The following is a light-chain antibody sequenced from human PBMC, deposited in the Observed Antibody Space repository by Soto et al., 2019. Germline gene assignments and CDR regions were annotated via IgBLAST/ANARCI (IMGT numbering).Light chain of an antibody. CDR1: QSVSSSY. CDR2: GVS. J-gene: IGKJ5*01. Sequence: EIVLTQSPGTLSLSPGERATLSCRASQSVSSSYLAWYQQKPGQAPRLLIYGVSSRATGVPDRFSGSGSGTDFTLTISRLEPEDFAVYYCQQYIIPTTVGQGTRLEIK. CDR3: QQYIIPTT. V-gene: IGKV3-20*01.